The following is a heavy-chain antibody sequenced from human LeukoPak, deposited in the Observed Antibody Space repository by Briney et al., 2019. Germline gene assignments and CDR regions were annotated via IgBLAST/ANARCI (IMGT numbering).Heavy chain of an antibody. Sequence: ASVKVSCKASGHTFTSYGISWVRQAPGQGLEWMGWINTNTGNPTYAQGFTGRFVFSLDTSVSTAYLQISSLKAEDTAVYYCARESFDWLHYYYYYMDVWGKGTTVTVSS. CDR3: ARESFDWLHYYYYYMDV. V-gene: IGHV7-4-1*02. CDR1: GHTFTSYG. D-gene: IGHD3-9*01. CDR2: INTNTGNP. J-gene: IGHJ6*03.